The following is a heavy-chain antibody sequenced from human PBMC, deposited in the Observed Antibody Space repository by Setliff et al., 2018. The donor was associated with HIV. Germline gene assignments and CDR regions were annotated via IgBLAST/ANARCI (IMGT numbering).Heavy chain of an antibody. CDR2: MHYGGFF. CDR1: GGSFRGSRYY. Sequence: SETLSLTCTVSGGSFRGSRYYWGWIRQPPGKGLEWIGNMHYGGFFWYSPSLKSRVTISVDTSKNQFSLKLGSVTAADTAVYYCARPALGIGGGSRFDIWGQGTRVTVSS. D-gene: IGHD3-10*01. J-gene: IGHJ4*02. V-gene: IGHV4-39*01. CDR3: ARPALGIGGGSRFDI.